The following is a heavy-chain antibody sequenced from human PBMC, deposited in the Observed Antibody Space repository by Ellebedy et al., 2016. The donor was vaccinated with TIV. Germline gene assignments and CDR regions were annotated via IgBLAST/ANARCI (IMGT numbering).Heavy chain of an antibody. J-gene: IGHJ4*02. V-gene: IGHV3-30-3*02. CDR3: AKTGHNWYVDF. Sequence: PGGSLRLSCAASGFLFNAYAMHRVRQAPGKGLQWVATIRYNGVDNFYAESVRGRFTVSRDNSKNTLYLQMDGLRSEDTAVYYCAKTGHNWYVDFWGQGTLVTVSS. D-gene: IGHD1-20*01. CDR2: IRYNGVDN. CDR1: GFLFNAYA.